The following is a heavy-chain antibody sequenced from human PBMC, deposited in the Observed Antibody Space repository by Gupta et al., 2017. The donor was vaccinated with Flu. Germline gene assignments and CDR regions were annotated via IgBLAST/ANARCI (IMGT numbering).Heavy chain of an antibody. CDR1: GFTLSLYE. J-gene: IGHJ4*02. D-gene: IGHD4/OR15-4a*01. Sequence: VQLWWCGGGLVQPGGSLRLSRVASGFTLSLYEMRWVRQAPGQGLGWGSFFNSSANNTYHVDGGMDIFSISTADARYLLFLQMKTANAANNAVSYCARGYGEGAVDVSFDYWGQGTLVTVSS. CDR2: FNSSANNT. V-gene: IGHV3-48*03. CDR3: ARGYGEGAVDVSFDY.